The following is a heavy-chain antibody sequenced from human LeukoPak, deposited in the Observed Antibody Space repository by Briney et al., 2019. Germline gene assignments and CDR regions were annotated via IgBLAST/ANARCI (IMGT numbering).Heavy chain of an antibody. J-gene: IGHJ4*02. CDR3: AKDHYYYGSGIYFMHYFDY. D-gene: IGHD3-10*01. V-gene: IGHV3-30*18. Sequence: PGGSLRLSCAASGFTFSNYGIHWVRQAPGKGLEWVAVISYDGSNKYYADSVKGRFTISRENSKNTLHLQMNSLRTEDTAVYYCAKDHYYYGSGIYFMHYFDYWGQGTLVTVSS. CDR2: ISYDGSNK. CDR1: GFTFSNYG.